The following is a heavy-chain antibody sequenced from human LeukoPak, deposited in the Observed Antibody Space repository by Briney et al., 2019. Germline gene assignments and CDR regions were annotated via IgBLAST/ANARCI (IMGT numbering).Heavy chain of an antibody. CDR3: ARDQDIVVVVAALRQREMGGFDP. V-gene: IGHV1-8*01. D-gene: IGHD2-15*01. J-gene: IGHJ5*02. CDR2: MNPKSGNT. Sequence: GASVKVSCKASGYTFTNYDINWVRQATGLGPEWMGWMNPKSGNTGYAQKFQGRVTMTRNTSISTAYMELSSLRSDDTAVYYCARDQDIVVVVAALRQREMGGFDPWGQGTLVTVSS. CDR1: GYTFTNYD.